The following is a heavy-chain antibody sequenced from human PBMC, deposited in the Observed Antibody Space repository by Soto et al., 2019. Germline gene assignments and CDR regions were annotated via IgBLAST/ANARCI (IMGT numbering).Heavy chain of an antibody. D-gene: IGHD2-2*01. V-gene: IGHV4-34*01. J-gene: IGHJ4*02. Sequence: SETLSLTCAVYGGSFSGYYWSWIRQPPGKGLEWIGEINHSGSTNYNPSLKSRVTISVDTSKNQFSLKLSSVTAADTAVYYCARGARIVVVPAAIYYFDYWGQGTLVTVSS. CDR3: ARGARIVVVPAAIYYFDY. CDR1: GGSFSGYY. CDR2: INHSGST.